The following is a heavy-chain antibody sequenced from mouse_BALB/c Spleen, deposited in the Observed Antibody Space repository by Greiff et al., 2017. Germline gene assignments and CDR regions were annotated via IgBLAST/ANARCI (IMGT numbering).Heavy chain of an antibody. CDR2: IDPANGNT. CDR1: GFNIKDTY. Sequence: VQLQQSGAELVKPGASVKLSCTASGFNIKDTYMHWVKQRPEQGLEWIGRIDPANGNTKYDPKFQGKATITADTSSNTAYLQLSSLTSEDTAVYYCARDGYYVGWCAYWGQGTLVTVSA. D-gene: IGHD2-3*01. J-gene: IGHJ3*01. CDR3: ARDGYYVGWCAY. V-gene: IGHV14-3*02.